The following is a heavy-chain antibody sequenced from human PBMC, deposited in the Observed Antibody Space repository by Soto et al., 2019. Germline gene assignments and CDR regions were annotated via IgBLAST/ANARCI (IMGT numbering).Heavy chain of an antibody. J-gene: IGHJ4*02. V-gene: IGHV1-69*01. CDR3: ARGGTDYYDSSGYYPHFDY. CDR1: GGTFSSYA. D-gene: IGHD3-22*01. CDR2: IIPILGTA. Sequence: QVQLVQSGAEVKKPGSSVKVSCKASGGTFSSYAISWVRQAPGQGLEWMGGIIPILGTANYAQKFQGRVTITADESTSTAYMELSSLRSEDTAVYYCARGGTDYYDSSGYYPHFDYWGQGTLVTVSS.